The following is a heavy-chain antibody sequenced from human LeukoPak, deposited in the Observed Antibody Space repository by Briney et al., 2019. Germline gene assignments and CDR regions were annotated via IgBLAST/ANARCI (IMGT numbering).Heavy chain of an antibody. CDR2: ISSSGSTI. V-gene: IGHV3-48*03. J-gene: IGHJ4*02. CDR3: ARERPEIDY. CDR1: GFTFSSYE. Sequence: GGSLRLSCAASGFTFSSYEMNWVRQAPGKGLEWVSYISSSGSTIYYADAVKGRFTISRDNANNSRYLQTNSLRAEDTAVYYCARERPEIDYWGQGTLVTVSS.